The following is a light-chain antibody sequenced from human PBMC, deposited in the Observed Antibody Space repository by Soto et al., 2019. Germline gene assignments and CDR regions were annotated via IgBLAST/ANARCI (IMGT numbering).Light chain of an antibody. Sequence: DIVLTQSPATLSLSPVERATLSCRASQSVSSYLAWYQQKPGQAPRLLIYDASNRATGIPARFSGSGSGTDFTLTISSLEPEDFAVYYCQQRSNWPPIFTFGPGTKVDIK. CDR2: DAS. V-gene: IGKV3-11*01. CDR1: QSVSSY. CDR3: QQRSNWPPIFT. J-gene: IGKJ3*01.